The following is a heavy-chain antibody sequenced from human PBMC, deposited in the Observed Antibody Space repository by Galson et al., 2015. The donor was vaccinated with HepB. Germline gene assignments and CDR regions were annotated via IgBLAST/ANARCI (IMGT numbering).Heavy chain of an antibody. D-gene: IGHD3-3*01. Sequence: SLRLSGTASGVTVSNNYMSWVRQAPGIGLEWVSVIYSVGSIYYIDSVKGRFTISRDHSKNTLYLQMKSLRAEDTAVYYCASGRGFWSGYSQDSWGQGTLVTVSS. J-gene: IGHJ4*02. CDR1: GVTVSNNY. V-gene: IGHV3-66*02. CDR2: IYSVGSI. CDR3: ASGRGFWSGYSQDS.